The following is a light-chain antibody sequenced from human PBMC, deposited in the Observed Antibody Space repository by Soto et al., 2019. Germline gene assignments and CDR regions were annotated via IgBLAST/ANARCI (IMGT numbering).Light chain of an antibody. CDR3: GTWDSSLSAYV. J-gene: IGLJ1*01. V-gene: IGLV1-51*01. CDR2: DNN. Sequence: QSVLTQPPSISGAPGQRVTISCTGSSSNIGAGSDVHWYHQLPGTAPKLLIYDNNKRPSGIPDRFSDSKSGTSATLAITGLQTGDEADYYCGTWDSSLSAYVFGTGTKVTVL. CDR1: SSNIGAGSD.